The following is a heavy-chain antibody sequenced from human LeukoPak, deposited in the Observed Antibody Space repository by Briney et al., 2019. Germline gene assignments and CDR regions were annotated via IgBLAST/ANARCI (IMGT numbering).Heavy chain of an antibody. D-gene: IGHD6-13*01. V-gene: IGHV1-46*01. CDR3: ARVSKREQQLAQFDY. CDR1: GYTFTSYY. CDR2: INPSGGST. J-gene: IGHJ4*02. Sequence: GASVKVSCKASGYTFTSYYMHWVRQAPGQGLEWMGIINPSGGSTSYAQKFQGRVTMTRDTSTSTVCMELSSLRSEDTAVYYCARVSKREQQLAQFDYWGQGTLVTVSS.